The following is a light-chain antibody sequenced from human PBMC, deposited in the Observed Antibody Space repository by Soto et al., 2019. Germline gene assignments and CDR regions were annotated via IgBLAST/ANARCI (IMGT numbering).Light chain of an antibody. CDR1: QTVSDNY. Sequence: EIVLTQSPGALSLSPGERATLSCRASQTVSDNYLAWYQQKPGQAPRLLIYGASTRATGIPDRFSGSGSGTDFTLTIGRLEPEDFAVYYCQQYGGSPRVSFGGGTKVEIK. V-gene: IGKV3-20*01. CDR3: QQYGGSPRVS. CDR2: GAS. J-gene: IGKJ4*01.